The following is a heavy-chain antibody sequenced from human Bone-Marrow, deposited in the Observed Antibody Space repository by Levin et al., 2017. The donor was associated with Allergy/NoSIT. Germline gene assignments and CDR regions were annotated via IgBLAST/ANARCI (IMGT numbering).Heavy chain of an antibody. CDR1: GDSVSSTRAA. V-gene: IGHV6-1*01. Sequence: SQTLSLPCAISGDSVSSTRAAWNWIRQSPSRGLEWLGRTYYKSKWYNDYAVSVKGRITINPDTSKNQFSLQLNSVTPEDTAVYYCASGLGSSRDWGQGTLVTVSS. D-gene: IGHD6-13*01. CDR2: TYYKSKWYN. J-gene: IGHJ4*02. CDR3: ASGLGSSRD.